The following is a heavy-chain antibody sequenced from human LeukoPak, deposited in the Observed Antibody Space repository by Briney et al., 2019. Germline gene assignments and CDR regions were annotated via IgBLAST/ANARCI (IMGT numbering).Heavy chain of an antibody. D-gene: IGHD2-8*01. V-gene: IGHV4-61*02. CDR3: ASGPGSATKEAFDI. Sequence: SETLSLTCTVSSGSITSPPYYCSWIRQPAGKEMESIGLIYSSAISNYNPSLKSRLTLSIDTSKNSFSLTLSPVTATDTPVYYCASGPGSATKEAFDIWGQGTMVTVSS. CDR2: IYSSAIS. CDR1: SGSITSPPYY. J-gene: IGHJ3*02.